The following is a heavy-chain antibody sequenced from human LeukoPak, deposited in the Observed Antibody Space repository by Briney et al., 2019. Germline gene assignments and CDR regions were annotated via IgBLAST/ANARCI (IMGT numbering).Heavy chain of an antibody. J-gene: IGHJ4*02. Sequence: GGSLRLSCAASGFRFGYNAMNWVRQAPGKGLEWVSGISGSGDNTYYSESVRGRFTISRDNSKNTVYLQTTSLSADDTALYYCAKTAMIKVIATSYPKGLNYWGQGALVTVSS. CDR1: GFRFGYNA. D-gene: IGHD2-21*01. CDR2: ISGSGDNT. CDR3: AKTAMIKVIATSYPKGLNY. V-gene: IGHV3-23*01.